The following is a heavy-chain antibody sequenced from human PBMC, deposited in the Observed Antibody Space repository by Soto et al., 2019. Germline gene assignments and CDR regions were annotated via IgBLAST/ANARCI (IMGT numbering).Heavy chain of an antibody. CDR1: GGSFSGYS. D-gene: IGHD3-3*01. Sequence: SETLSLTCAVYGGSFSGYSWTWIRQPPGRGLEWIGDIYYSGSTNYNPSLKSRVTISVDTSKNQFSLKLSSVTAADTAVYYCAREIEWGMDVWGQGTTVTVSS. V-gene: IGHV4-34*01. CDR3: AREIEWGMDV. J-gene: IGHJ6*02. CDR2: IYYSGST.